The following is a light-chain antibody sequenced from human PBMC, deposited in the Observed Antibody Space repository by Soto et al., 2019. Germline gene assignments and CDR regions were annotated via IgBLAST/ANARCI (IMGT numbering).Light chain of an antibody. J-gene: IGKJ1*01. V-gene: IGKV3-20*01. Sequence: EMVLTQSPGTLSLSPGEGATLSCRASQSISSSYLAWYQQKPGQAPRLLIYGASSRATGIPDRFGGSGSGTDFTLTISRLEPEDFAVYYCQQYGSSPPFTFGQGTKVDIK. CDR2: GAS. CDR1: QSISSSY. CDR3: QQYGSSPPFT.